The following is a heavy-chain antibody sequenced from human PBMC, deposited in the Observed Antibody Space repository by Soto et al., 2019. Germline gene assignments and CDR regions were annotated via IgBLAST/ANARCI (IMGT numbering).Heavy chain of an antibody. D-gene: IGHD2-2*01. V-gene: IGHV1-3*01. J-gene: IGHJ6*03. CDR3: ARDIVVVPAPYYYYMDV. Sequence: QVQLVQSGAEVKKPGASVKVFCKASGYTFTSYAMHWVRQAPGQRLEWMGWINAGNGNTKYSQKFQGRVTITRDTSASTAYMELSSLRSEDTAVYYCARDIVVVPAPYYYYMDVWGKGTTVTVSS. CDR2: INAGNGNT. CDR1: GYTFTSYA.